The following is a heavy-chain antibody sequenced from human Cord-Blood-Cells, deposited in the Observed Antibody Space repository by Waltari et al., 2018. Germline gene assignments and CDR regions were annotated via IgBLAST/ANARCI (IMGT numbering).Heavy chain of an antibody. CDR2: IYSGGST. V-gene: IGHV3-53*01. J-gene: IGHJ4*02. Sequence: VQLVESGGGLIQPGGSLSLSCAAPGFTVSSHELSWVRQATGKGLEWVSVIYSGGSTYYADSVKGRFTISRDNSKNTLYLQMNSLRAEDTAVYYCARDPTGYSAAWGQGTLVTVSS. CDR1: GFTVSSHE. CDR3: ARDPTGYSAA. D-gene: IGHD6-25*01.